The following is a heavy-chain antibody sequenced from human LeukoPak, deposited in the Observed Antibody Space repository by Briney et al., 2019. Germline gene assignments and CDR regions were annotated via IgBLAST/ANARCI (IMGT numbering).Heavy chain of an antibody. CDR3: AKDQSAGWYSDC. CDR2: ISGSGGST. CDR1: GFTFSSYG. V-gene: IGHV3-23*01. J-gene: IGHJ4*02. Sequence: GGSLRLSCAASGFTFSSYGMSWVRQAPGKGLEWVSGISGSGGSTYYADSVKGRFTISRDNSKNTLYLQMNSLRAEDTAVYYCAKDQSAGWYSDCWGQGTLVTVSS. D-gene: IGHD6-19*01.